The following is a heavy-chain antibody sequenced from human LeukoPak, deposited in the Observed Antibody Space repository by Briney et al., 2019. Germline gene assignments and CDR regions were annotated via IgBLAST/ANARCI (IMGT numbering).Heavy chain of an antibody. CDR3: ARWRTGPVTDGFDP. Sequence: ASVKVSCKASGYTFTSYDINWVRQAPGQGLEWMGWMNPNSGNTGYAQKFHGRVTMTRNTSISTAYMELSSLRSEDTAVYYCARWRTGPVTDGFDPWGQGTLVTVSS. CDR2: MNPNSGNT. V-gene: IGHV1-8*01. D-gene: IGHD1-1*01. J-gene: IGHJ5*02. CDR1: GYTFTSYD.